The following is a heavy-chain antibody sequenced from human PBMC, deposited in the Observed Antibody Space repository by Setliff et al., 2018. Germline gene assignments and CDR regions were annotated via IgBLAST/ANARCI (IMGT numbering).Heavy chain of an antibody. Sequence: ASVKVSCKASGDSIPKNAISWVRQAPGQGLEWMGWLQTYSGHTNYAQKFRGRATMTTDTSTRTAYLELGALTSDDTAVYYCATDVNQWDPTYMDVWGEGTTVTV. CDR1: GDSIPKNA. J-gene: IGHJ6*03. CDR2: LQTYSGHT. V-gene: IGHV1-18*01. CDR3: ATDVNQWDPTYMDV. D-gene: IGHD1-26*01.